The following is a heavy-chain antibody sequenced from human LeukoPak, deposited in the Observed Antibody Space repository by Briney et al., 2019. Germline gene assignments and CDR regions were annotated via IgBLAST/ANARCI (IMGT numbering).Heavy chain of an antibody. CDR1: GFIFSDFY. V-gene: IGHV3-11*05. CDR3: ASDQVSGVFDY. Sequence: PGGSLRLSCAGSGFIFSDFYINWIRQSPGKGLEWLAYISPDGSYTTYGGSVKGRFVISRDNAKNSVSLQMNSLGVEDTAVYFCASDQVSGVFDYWGQGARVTVS. J-gene: IGHJ4*02. CDR2: ISPDGSYT. D-gene: IGHD5/OR15-5a*01.